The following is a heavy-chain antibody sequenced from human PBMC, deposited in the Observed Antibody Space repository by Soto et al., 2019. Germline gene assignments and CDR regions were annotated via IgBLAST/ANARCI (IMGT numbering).Heavy chain of an antibody. D-gene: IGHD3-3*01. CDR3: ARDYGKAYDFWSGYPPNYYYGMDV. V-gene: IGHV1-18*01. Sequence: ASVKVSCKASGYTFTSYGISWVRQAPGQGLEGMGWISAYNGNTNYAQKLQGRVTMTTDTSTSTAYMELRSLRSDDTAVYYCARDYGKAYDFWSGYPPNYYYGMDVWGQGTTVTVSS. J-gene: IGHJ6*02. CDR1: GYTFTSYG. CDR2: ISAYNGNT.